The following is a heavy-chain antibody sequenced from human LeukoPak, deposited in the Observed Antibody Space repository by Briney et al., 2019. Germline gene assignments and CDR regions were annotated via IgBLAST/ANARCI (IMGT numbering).Heavy chain of an antibody. J-gene: IGHJ4*02. CDR2: ISNSGSTI. V-gene: IGHV3-11*01. CDR1: GFTFSDYY. D-gene: IGHD2-2*02. CDR3: ARGSRLVPAAIPDY. Sequence: PGGSLRLSCAASGFTFSDYYMSWIRQAPGKGLEWVSYISNSGSTIYYADSVKGRFTISRDNAKNSLYLQMNSLRAEDTAVYYCARGSRLVPAAIPDYWGQGTLVTVSS.